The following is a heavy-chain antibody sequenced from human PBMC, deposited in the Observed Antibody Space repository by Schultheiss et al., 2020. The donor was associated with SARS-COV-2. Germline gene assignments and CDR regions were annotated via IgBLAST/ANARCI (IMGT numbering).Heavy chain of an antibody. V-gene: IGHV3-30*04. CDR1: GFTFGDYA. CDR3: ARDRTVLGSFYYYYGMDV. D-gene: IGHD3-16*01. Sequence: GGSLRLSCTASGFTFGDYAMSWVRQAPGRGLEWVAVISYDGSNKYYADSVKGRFTISRDNSKNTLYLQMNSLRAEDTAVYYCARDRTVLGSFYYYYGMDVWGQGTTVTVSS. CDR2: ISYDGSNK. J-gene: IGHJ6*02.